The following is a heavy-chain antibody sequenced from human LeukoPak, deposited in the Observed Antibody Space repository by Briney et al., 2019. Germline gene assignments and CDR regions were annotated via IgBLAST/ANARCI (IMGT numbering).Heavy chain of an antibody. CDR2: INAGSGNT. V-gene: IGHV1-3*01. CDR3: ARASVSSSFVYWESAYFDH. Sequence: ASVKVSCKASGYTFTGYSIHWVRQAPGQRLEWMGWINAGSGNTKYSQTFHDRVTITRDTSASTAYMELRSLRSEDTAVYYCARASVSSSFVYWESAYFDHWGQGTLVTVSS. D-gene: IGHD6-6*01. J-gene: IGHJ4*02. CDR1: GYTFTGYS.